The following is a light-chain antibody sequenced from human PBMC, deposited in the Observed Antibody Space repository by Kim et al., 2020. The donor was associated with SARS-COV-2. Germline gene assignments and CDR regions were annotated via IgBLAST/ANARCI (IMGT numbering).Light chain of an antibody. J-gene: IGKJ2*01. Sequence: DIQMTQSPSTLSASVGDRVTITCRASQSISTLLAWYQQKPGKAPKLLIYKASSLEGGVPSRFSGSGSGTEFTLTISNLQPDDFATYYCQQYNGYTNTFGKGTKLEI. CDR2: KAS. CDR3: QQYNGYTNT. V-gene: IGKV1-5*03. CDR1: QSISTL.